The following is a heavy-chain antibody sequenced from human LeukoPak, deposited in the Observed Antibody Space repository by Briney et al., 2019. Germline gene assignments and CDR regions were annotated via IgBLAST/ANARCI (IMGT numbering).Heavy chain of an antibody. J-gene: IGHJ5*02. CDR1: GASISSGDHY. V-gene: IGHV4-30-4*08. D-gene: IGHD3-10*01. CDR3: ARDRRGYYGSGSNWFDP. Sequence: SQTLSLTCTVSGASISSGDHYWIGIRQPPGKGLEWIGYIYYSGATYYNPSLKSRVGISVDTSKNQFSLKLRSVTAADTAIYYCARDRRGYYGSGSNWFDPWGQGTLVTVST. CDR2: IYYSGAT.